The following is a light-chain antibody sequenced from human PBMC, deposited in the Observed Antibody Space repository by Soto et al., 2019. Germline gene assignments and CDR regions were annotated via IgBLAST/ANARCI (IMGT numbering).Light chain of an antibody. CDR3: SSYAGSSNA. CDR1: SSDVGGYNY. Sequence: QSVLTQPPSASGSPGQSVSISCTGTSSDVGGYNYVSWYQQHPGKAPKLMIYEVNKRPSGVPDRFSGSKSGNTASLTVSGLQAEVEADYYCSSYAGSSNAFGTGTKVTVL. J-gene: IGLJ1*01. V-gene: IGLV2-8*01. CDR2: EVN.